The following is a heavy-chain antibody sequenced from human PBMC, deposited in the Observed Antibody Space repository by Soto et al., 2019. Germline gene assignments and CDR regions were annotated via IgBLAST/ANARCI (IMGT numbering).Heavy chain of an antibody. CDR2: INAGTGHT. D-gene: IGHD3-3*01. Sequence: QVQLVQSGAEVKQPGASVKVSCKTSGYRFTNYGMHWVRQAPGQGLEWMGWINAGTGHTAFSQKLQGRVTINRDTSASTAYMELNNLKYEDTAVYYCARDAKVFGVITNPYDFWGQGTLVTVSS. V-gene: IGHV1-3*01. CDR1: GYRFTNYG. CDR3: ARDAKVFGVITNPYDF. J-gene: IGHJ4*02.